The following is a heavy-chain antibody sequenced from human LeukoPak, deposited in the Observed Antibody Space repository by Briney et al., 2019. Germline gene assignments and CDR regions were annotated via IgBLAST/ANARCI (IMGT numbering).Heavy chain of an antibody. CDR1: GYTFTSYG. CDR3: ARGTITMVRGVIISHYYYGMDV. J-gene: IGHJ6*02. D-gene: IGHD3-10*01. V-gene: IGHV1-18*01. Sequence: GASVKVSCKASGYTFTSYGISWVRQAPGQGLGWMGWISAYNGNTNYAQKLQGRVTMTTDTSTSTAYMELRSLRSDDTAVYYCARGTITMVRGVIISHYYYGMDVWGQGTTVTVSS. CDR2: ISAYNGNT.